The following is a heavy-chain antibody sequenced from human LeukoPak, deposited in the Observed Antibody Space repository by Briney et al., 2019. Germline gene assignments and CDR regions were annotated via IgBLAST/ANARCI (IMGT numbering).Heavy chain of an antibody. CDR2: ISCSGRPI. J-gene: IGHJ4*02. Sequence: GGSLTLSCAASGFPFSDYEKNWVRQAPGEGMERVTYISCSGRPIHYADRVKRRYHLSRDNAKNSLYLQMNSLRAEDTAVYYCAREWYGSGTYYNNFDYWGQETLVTVSS. V-gene: IGHV3-48*03. CDR1: GFPFSDYE. CDR3: AREWYGSGTYYNNFDY. D-gene: IGHD3-10*01.